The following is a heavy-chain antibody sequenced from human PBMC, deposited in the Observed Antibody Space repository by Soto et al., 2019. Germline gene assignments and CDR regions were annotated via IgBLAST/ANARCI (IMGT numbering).Heavy chain of an antibody. V-gene: IGHV4-38-2*01. CDR3: ATGGDKWLLLHYDDFDI. Sequence: SETLSLTCAVSGYSISSGYYWGWIRQPPGKGLEWIGSIYHSGSTYYNPSLKSRVTISVDTSKNQFSLKLSSVTAAETAVYYCATGGDKWLLLHYDDFDIWGQGTMVT. J-gene: IGHJ3*02. CDR1: GYSISSGYY. D-gene: IGHD3-22*01. CDR2: IYHSGST.